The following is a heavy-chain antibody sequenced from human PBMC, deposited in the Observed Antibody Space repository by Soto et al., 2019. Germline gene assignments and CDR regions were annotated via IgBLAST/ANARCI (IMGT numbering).Heavy chain of an antibody. CDR1: GFTFSSYA. CDR2: ISYDGSNK. V-gene: IGHV3-30-3*01. CDR3: ARDPLWGTAMVICYFDL. D-gene: IGHD5-18*01. Sequence: QVQLVESGGGVVQPGRSLRLSCAASGFTFSSYAMHWVRQAPGKGLEWVAVISYDGSNKYYADSVKGRFTISRDNSKDPLDLQMYSLRAEDTAVYYCARDPLWGTAMVICYFDLWGRGTLVTVSS. J-gene: IGHJ2*01.